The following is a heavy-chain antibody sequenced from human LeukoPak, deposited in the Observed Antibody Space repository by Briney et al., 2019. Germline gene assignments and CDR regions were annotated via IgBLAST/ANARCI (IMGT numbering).Heavy chain of an antibody. J-gene: IGHJ2*01. CDR3: ARAWWYANWYFDV. V-gene: IGHV4-34*01. CDR2: INHSGST. D-gene: IGHD2-15*01. CDR1: GGSFSGYY. Sequence: SETLSLTCAVYGGSFSGYYWSWIRQPPGKGLEWIGEINHSGSTNYNPSLKSRVTISVDTSKKQFYLKLSSVTAADTAIYYCARAWWYANWYFDVWGRGILVTVSS.